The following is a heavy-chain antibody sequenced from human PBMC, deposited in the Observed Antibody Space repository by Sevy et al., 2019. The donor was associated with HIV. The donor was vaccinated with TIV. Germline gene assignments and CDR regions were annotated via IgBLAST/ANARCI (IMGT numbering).Heavy chain of an antibody. D-gene: IGHD6-13*01. V-gene: IGHV4-34*01. CDR3: AREPIEAPGRGYFDI. J-gene: IGHJ4*03. Sequence: SETLSLTCAVYVDSFNGHYWSWVRQVPGRGLEWIGEVEQTGNINYNPAFDSRLAISVNRPKNQFSLNRTSLTAADTAVYYGAREPIEAPGRGYFDIWGHGNRVTVSS. CDR2: VEQTGNI. CDR1: VDSFNGHY.